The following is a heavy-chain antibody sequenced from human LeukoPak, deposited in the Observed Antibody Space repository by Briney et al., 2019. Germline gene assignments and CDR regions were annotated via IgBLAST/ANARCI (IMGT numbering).Heavy chain of an antibody. Sequence: GGSLRLSCAASGFTFSVFEMNWVRQAPGKGLEWFSYISSTGSWTFYADSVKGRFTISRDNAKNSLYLQMNSLRAEDTAVYYCAKDSSADDSSGYSYYFDYWGQGTLVTVSS. CDR3: AKDSSADDSSGYSYYFDY. D-gene: IGHD3-22*01. CDR1: GFTFSVFE. J-gene: IGHJ4*02. CDR2: ISSTGSWT. V-gene: IGHV3-48*03.